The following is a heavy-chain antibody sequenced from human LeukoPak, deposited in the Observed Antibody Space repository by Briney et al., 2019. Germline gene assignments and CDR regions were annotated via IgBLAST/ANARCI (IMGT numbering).Heavy chain of an antibody. CDR1: GFSVSDTY. CDR3: ARGKSGIYTRPFDY. Sequence: PGGSLRLSCAVSGFSVSDTYMSWVRQVPGKGLEWVALLYSGGSKHHADSVKGRFTISRENSKNMLSLQMNSLRAEDTAVYYCARGKSGIYTRPFDYWGQGTLVTVSS. D-gene: IGHD1-26*01. J-gene: IGHJ4*02. CDR2: LYSGGSK. V-gene: IGHV3-66*01.